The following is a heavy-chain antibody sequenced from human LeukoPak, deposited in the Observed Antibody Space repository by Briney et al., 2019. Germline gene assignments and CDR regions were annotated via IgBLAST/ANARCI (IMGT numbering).Heavy chain of an antibody. Sequence: GRSLRLSCAASGFTFSSYGMHWVRQAPGKGLEWVAVISYDGSNKYYADSVKGRFTISRDNSKNTLYLQMNSLRAEDTAVYCCAKDGIAYYDFWSGPYYYGMDVWGQGTTVTVSS. J-gene: IGHJ6*02. D-gene: IGHD3-3*01. V-gene: IGHV3-30*18. CDR2: ISYDGSNK. CDR3: AKDGIAYYDFWSGPYYYGMDV. CDR1: GFTFSSYG.